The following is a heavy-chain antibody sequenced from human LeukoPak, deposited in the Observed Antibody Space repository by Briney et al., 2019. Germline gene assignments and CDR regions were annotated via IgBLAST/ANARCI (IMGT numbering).Heavy chain of an antibody. CDR1: GGSFSGYY. V-gene: IGHV4-34*01. J-gene: IGHJ4*02. CDR3: ARVRTPEYYFDC. CDR2: INHSGST. D-gene: IGHD1-1*01. Sequence: SETLSLTCAVYGGSFSGYYWSWIRQPPGKGREWIGEINHSGSTNYNPSLKSRVTISVDRSKNQFSLKLSSVTAADTAVYYCARVRTPEYYFDCWGQGTLVTVSS.